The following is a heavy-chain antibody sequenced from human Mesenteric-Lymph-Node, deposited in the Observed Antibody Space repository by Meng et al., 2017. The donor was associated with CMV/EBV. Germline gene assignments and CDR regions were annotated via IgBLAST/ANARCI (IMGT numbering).Heavy chain of an antibody. CDR2: ISGGGST. CDR1: GFTFATNA. J-gene: IGHJ5*01. D-gene: IGHD2-21*02. V-gene: IGHV3-23*01. CDR3: AKEDMYGDYDS. Sequence: GESLKISCVASGFTFATNAMAWVRQAPGKELEGVSVISGGGSTYYAASMKGRFTISRDNSKNIIYLEMSSLRVDDTAVYYCAKEDMYGDYDSWGQGTLVTV.